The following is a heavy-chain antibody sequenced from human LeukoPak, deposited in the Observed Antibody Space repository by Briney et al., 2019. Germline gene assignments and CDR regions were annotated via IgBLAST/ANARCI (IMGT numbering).Heavy chain of an antibody. Sequence: ASVKVSCKASGYTFTSYDINWVRQAPGQGREWVGSMNPTSGNTAYAQKYQRRVTMTRDTSASTAYMELSSMRSEDTAVYYCARVRYSGSYFSQNYFDYWGQGTLVTVSS. D-gene: IGHD1-26*01. V-gene: IGHV1-8*01. CDR2: MNPTSGNT. CDR3: ARVRYSGSYFSQNYFDY. J-gene: IGHJ4*02. CDR1: GYTFTSYD.